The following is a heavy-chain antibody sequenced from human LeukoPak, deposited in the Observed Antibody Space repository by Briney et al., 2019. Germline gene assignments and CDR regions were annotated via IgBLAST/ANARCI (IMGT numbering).Heavy chain of an antibody. J-gene: IGHJ3*01. CDR2: VNPKTGGT. D-gene: IGHD7-27*01. CDR3: AREFSSKWEWLAYVTGDDAFDV. Sequence: VASVTVSCKAFGYSFTGYHLHWVRQAPRQGLEWMGWVNPKTGGTNYARRFQGRVTMTRDSSINTVNMELSRLTSDDTAVYYCAREFSSKWEWLAYVTGDDAFDVWGQGTMITVS. V-gene: IGHV1-2*02. CDR1: GYSFTGYH.